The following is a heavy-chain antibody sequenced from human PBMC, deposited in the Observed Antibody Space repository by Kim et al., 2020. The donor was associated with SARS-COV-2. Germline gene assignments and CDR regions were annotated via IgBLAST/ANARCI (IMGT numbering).Heavy chain of an antibody. Sequence: SETLSLTCTVSGGTISSYYLSWIRQPPGKGLEWMGNINYSGSTNYNVYPTSRVIITVDTYTNKSPLKLISIPAADTAVFYCSSGFHRLVTSYFYHHYYM. CDR1: GGTISSYY. CDR2: INYSGST. CDR3: SSGFHRLVTSYFYHHYYM. J-gene: IGHJ6*03. V-gene: IGHV4-59*01. D-gene: IGHD3-10*01.